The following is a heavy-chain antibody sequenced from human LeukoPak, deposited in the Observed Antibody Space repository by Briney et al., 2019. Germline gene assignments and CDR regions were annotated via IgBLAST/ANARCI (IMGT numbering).Heavy chain of an antibody. CDR1: GGSINRYY. J-gene: IGHJ2*01. CDR3: ARQGGGWPFWYFDT. CDR2: IYYSGST. D-gene: IGHD6-19*01. V-gene: IGHV4-59*08. Sequence: SETLSLTCTVSGGSINRYYWSWIRQPPGKGLEWIGYIYYSGSTNYNPSLKSRVTISVDTSKNQFSLKLSSVTAADTAVYYCARQGGGWPFWYFDTWGRGTLVTVSS.